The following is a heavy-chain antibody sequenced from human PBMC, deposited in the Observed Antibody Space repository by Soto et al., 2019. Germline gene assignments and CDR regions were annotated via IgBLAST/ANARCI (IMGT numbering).Heavy chain of an antibody. V-gene: IGHV3-23*01. J-gene: IGHJ3*02. CDR2: VTGRASST. D-gene: IGHD6-25*01. Sequence: EVRLLESGGGLVQPGGSLRLSCFASGFTFPNYAMSWVRQAPGKGLEWVSVVTGRASSTYYADSVEGRFTISRDNSRNTLFLQMNSLGAEDTAVNYCAKHLASKKKQRLWADALHIRGQGTMLTVSS. CDR3: AKHLASKKKQRLWADALHI. CDR1: GFTFPNYA.